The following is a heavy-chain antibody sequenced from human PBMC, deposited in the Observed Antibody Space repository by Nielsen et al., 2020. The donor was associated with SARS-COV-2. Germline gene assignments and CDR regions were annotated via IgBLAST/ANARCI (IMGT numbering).Heavy chain of an antibody. CDR2: ISSSSSTI. CDR3: AGGWYKLGY. V-gene: IGHV3-48*02. CDR1: GFTFSSYS. J-gene: IGHJ4*02. Sequence: GESLKISCAASGFTFSSYSMNWVRQAPGKGLEWVSYISSSSSTIYYADSVKGQFTISRDNAKNSLYLQMNSLRDKDTAVYYCAGGWYKLGYWGQGTLVTVSS. D-gene: IGHD6-13*01.